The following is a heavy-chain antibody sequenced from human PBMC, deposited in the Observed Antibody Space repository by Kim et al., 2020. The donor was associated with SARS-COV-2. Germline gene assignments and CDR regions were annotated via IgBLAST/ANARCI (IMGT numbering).Heavy chain of an antibody. CDR3: ATDRYYIDH. J-gene: IGHJ4*02. CDR2: FDPADGKA. Sequence: ASVKVSCKVSGSTLTQLSMYWVRQAPRKGLQWMGTFDPADGKALYAQKFQDRVTLTEDTSANTAYMELSSLTSDDTAVYFCATDRYYIDHWGQGTLAT. V-gene: IGHV1-24*01. CDR1: GSTLTQLS.